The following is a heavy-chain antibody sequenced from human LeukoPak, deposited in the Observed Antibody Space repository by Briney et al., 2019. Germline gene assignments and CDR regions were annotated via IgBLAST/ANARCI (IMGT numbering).Heavy chain of an antibody. CDR2: ISSSSSYI. V-gene: IGHV3-21*01. J-gene: IGHJ4*02. CDR1: GFTFSSYS. D-gene: IGHD2-15*01. CDR3: AGDPGYCSGGSCRPTGSDY. Sequence: GGSLRLSCAAPGFTFSSYSMNWVRQAPGKGLEWVSSISSSSSYIYYADSVKGRFTISRDNAKNSLYLQMNSLRAEDTAVYYCAGDPGYCSGGSCRPTGSDYWGQGTLVTVSS.